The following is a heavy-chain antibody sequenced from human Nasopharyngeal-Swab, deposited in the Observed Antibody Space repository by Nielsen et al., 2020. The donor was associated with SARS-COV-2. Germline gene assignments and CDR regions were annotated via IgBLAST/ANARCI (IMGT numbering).Heavy chain of an antibody. D-gene: IGHD6-6*01. V-gene: IGHV3-11*06. Sequence: GESLKISCVASGFTFSDYYMSWIRQAPGKGLEWVSYISSSSSYTNYADSVKGRFTISRDNAKNSLYLQMNSLRAEDTAVYYCARAALSSPASFDYWGQGTLVTVSS. CDR1: GFTFSDYY. CDR2: ISSSSSYT. CDR3: ARAALSSPASFDY. J-gene: IGHJ4*02.